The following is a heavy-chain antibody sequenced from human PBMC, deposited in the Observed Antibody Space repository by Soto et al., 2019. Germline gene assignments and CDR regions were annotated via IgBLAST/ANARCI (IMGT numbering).Heavy chain of an antibody. Sequence: GGSLRLSCAASGFTFSSYAMSWVRQAPGKGLEWVSAISGSGGSTYYADSVKGRFTISRDNSKNTLYLQMNSLRAEDTAVYYCAKKERLGEDLEYFQHWGQGTLVTVSS. CDR1: GFTFSSYA. CDR3: AKKERLGEDLEYFQH. CDR2: ISGSGGST. V-gene: IGHV3-23*01. D-gene: IGHD3-10*01. J-gene: IGHJ1*01.